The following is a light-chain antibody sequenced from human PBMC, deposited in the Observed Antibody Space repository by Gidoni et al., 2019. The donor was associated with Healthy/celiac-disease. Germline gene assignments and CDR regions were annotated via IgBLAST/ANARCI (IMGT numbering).Light chain of an antibody. CDR2: AES. V-gene: IGKV1-39*01. Sequence: DIQMTQSPSSLSASVGDRVTITCRASQSISSYLNWYQQKPGKAPKLLIYAESRLQSGVPSSFSGSGSGTDFTLTISSLQPEDFATYYCQQSYSTPRTFGQGTKVEIK. CDR1: QSISSY. CDR3: QQSYSTPRT. J-gene: IGKJ1*01.